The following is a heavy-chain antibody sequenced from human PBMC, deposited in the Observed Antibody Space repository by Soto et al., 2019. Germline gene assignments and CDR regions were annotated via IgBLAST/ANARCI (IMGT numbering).Heavy chain of an antibody. CDR2: IWYDGSNK. V-gene: IGHV3-33*08. Sequence: GGSMRLSCAASEFTFSSYGMHWVRQAPGKGLEWVAVIWYDGSNKYYADSVKGRFTISRDNSKNTVYLQMDSLKVEDTAVYYCARDVDTTSHLNWFDPWGQGVMVTVSS. D-gene: IGHD1-1*01. J-gene: IGHJ5*02. CDR3: ARDVDTTSHLNWFDP. CDR1: EFTFSSYG.